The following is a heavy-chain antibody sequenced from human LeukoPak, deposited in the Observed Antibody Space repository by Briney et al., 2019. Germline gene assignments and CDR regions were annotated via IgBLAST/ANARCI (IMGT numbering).Heavy chain of an antibody. J-gene: IGHJ5*02. CDR1: GGSISSYY. V-gene: IGHV4-4*07. CDR3: ARDDAYCSSTSSCRENWFDP. Sequence: SDTLSLICTVSGGSISSYYWSCIRQPAGKALECIGRIYTSGSTNYNPSLKSRVTMSVDTSKNQFSLKLRSVTAADTAVYYCARDDAYCSSTSSCRENWFDPWGQGPLVTVSS. CDR2: IYTSGST. D-gene: IGHD2-2*01.